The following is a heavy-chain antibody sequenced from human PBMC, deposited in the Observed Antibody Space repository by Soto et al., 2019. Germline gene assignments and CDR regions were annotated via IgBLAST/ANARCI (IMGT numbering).Heavy chain of an antibody. CDR2: ISPTSEYI. D-gene: IGHD3-22*01. CDR1: GFTFGTSS. V-gene: IGHV3-21*06. CDR3: AREGGYSDRSGYYYAGLDY. Sequence: GGSLRLSCAASGFTFGTSSVNWVRQAPGKGLEWLSSISPTSEYIYYADSVKGRFITSRDNVKNLMSLQMNSLRAEDTAVYYCAREGGYSDRSGYYYAGLDYWGQGTLVTVSS. J-gene: IGHJ4*02.